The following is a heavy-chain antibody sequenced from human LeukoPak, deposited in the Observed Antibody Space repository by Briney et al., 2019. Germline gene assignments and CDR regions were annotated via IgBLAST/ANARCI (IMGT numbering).Heavy chain of an antibody. CDR2: IWYDGSNK. V-gene: IGHV3-33*01. J-gene: IGHJ4*02. Sequence: PGGSLRLSCAASGFTFSSYGMHWVRQAPGEGLEWVAVIWYDGSNKYYADSVKGRFTISRDNSKNTLYLQMNSLRAEDTAVYYCASSLRFLEWTIDYWGQGTLVTVSS. CDR3: ASSLRFLEWTIDY. D-gene: IGHD3-3*01. CDR1: GFTFSSYG.